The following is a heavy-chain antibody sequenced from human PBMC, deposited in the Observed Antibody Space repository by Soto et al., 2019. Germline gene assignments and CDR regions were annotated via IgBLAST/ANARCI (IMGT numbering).Heavy chain of an antibody. V-gene: IGHV3-7*05. CDR1: GFTFSSYW. J-gene: IGHJ4*02. D-gene: IGHD3-16*02. CDR2: IKQDGSEK. Sequence: GGSLRLSCAASGFTFSSYWMSWVRQAPGKGLEWVANIKQDGSEKYYVDSVKGRFTISRDNAKNSLYLQMNSLRAEDTAVYYCARDIIRLGELSSSGLMDTDYWGQGTLVTVSS. CDR3: ARDIIRLGELSSSGLMDTDY.